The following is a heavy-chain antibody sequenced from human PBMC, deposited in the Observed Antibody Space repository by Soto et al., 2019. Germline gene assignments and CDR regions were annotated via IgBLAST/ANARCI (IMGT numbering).Heavy chain of an antibody. J-gene: IGHJ4*02. V-gene: IGHV5-51*01. CDR3: ERKDSSSAFDY. D-gene: IGHD3-22*01. Sequence: GESLKISCKGSGYSFTTYWIGWVRQMPGKGLEWMGIIYPGDSDTRYSPSFQGQVTISADKYISTAYLQWSSLKASDTAMYYCERKDSSSAFDYWGQGNLVTVSS. CDR2: IYPGDSDT. CDR1: GYSFTTYW.